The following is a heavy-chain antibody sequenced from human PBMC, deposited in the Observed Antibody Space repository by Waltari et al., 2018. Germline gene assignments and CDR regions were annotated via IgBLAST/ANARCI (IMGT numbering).Heavy chain of an antibody. Sequence: EVQLVESGGGLVLPGGSLRLSCAASGFTFSTYWMSWFRQAPGKGLEGVANIKEDGSEKYYVDSMKGRFTISRDNAKNSLYLQMNSLRAEDTAMYYCVGDYVWGSFDPDYWGQGILVTVSS. CDR2: IKEDGSEK. J-gene: IGHJ4*02. D-gene: IGHD3-16*01. V-gene: IGHV3-7*01. CDR3: VGDYVWGSFDPDY. CDR1: GFTFSTYW.